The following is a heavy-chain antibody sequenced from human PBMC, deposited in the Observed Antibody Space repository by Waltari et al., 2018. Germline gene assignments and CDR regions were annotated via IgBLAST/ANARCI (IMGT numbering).Heavy chain of an antibody. V-gene: IGHV1-3*01. CDR1: GYTFTSYA. CDR3: ARDRYWAGRELRDY. Sequence: QVQLVQSGAEVKKPGAPVKVSCKASGYTFTSYAMHWVRQAPGQRLEWMGWINAGNGNTKYSQKFQGRVTITRDTSASTAYMELSSLRSEDTAGYYCARDRYWAGRELRDYWGQGTLVTVSS. D-gene: IGHD1-26*01. CDR2: INAGNGNT. J-gene: IGHJ4*02.